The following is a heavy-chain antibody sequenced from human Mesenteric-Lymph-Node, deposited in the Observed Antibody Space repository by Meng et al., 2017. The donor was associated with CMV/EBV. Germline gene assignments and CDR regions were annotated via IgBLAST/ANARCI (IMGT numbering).Heavy chain of an antibody. CDR3: ARVESPLAWVVVVAAGWFDP. CDR2: INHSGST. J-gene: IGHJ5*02. V-gene: IGHV4-34*01. Sequence: SETLSLTCAVYGGSFSGYYWSWIRQPPGKGLEWIGEINHSGSTNYNPSLKSRVTISVDTSKNQFSLKLSSVTAADTAVYYCARVESPLAWVVVVAAGWFDPWGQGTLVTVSS. CDR1: GGSFSGYY. D-gene: IGHD2-15*01.